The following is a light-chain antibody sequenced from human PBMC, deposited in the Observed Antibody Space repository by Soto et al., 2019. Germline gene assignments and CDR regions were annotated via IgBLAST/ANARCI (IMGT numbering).Light chain of an antibody. CDR2: SAS. Sequence: EIVLTQSPGTLSLSPGERATLSCRASQSVRSNYLAWYQQKPGQAPRLLFYSASSRATGIPDRFSGSGSGTVFTLTISRLEAEDFAVFYCQQYGSSRTFGRGTKVEIK. CDR3: QQYGSSRT. V-gene: IGKV3-20*01. J-gene: IGKJ1*01. CDR1: QSVRSNY.